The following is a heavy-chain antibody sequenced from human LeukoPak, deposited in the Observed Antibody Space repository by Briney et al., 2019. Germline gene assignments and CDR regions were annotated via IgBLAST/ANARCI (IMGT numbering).Heavy chain of an antibody. D-gene: IGHD6-19*01. J-gene: IGHJ4*02. CDR1: GFTFSSYA. V-gene: IGHV3-23*01. CDR3: AKDRVAVAGIFDY. CDR2: ISGSGGST. Sequence: GGSLRLSCAASGFTFSSYAMSWVRQAPGKGLEWVSAISGSGGSTYYADSVKGRFTISRDNCKNTLYLQMNSLRAEETAVYYCAKDRVAVAGIFDYCGQGTLVTVSP.